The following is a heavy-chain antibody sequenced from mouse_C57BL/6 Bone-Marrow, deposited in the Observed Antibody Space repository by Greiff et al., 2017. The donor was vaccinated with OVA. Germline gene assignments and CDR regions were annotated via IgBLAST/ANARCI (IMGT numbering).Heavy chain of an antibody. Sequence: EVKVVESGGGLVQPGGSLSLSCAASGFTFTDYYMSWVRQPPGKALEWLGFIRNKANGYTTEYSASVKGRFTISRDNSQSILYLQMNALRAEDSATYYCARCLYGSSFAYWGQGTLVTVSA. CDR3: ARCLYGSSFAY. V-gene: IGHV7-3*01. CDR1: GFTFTDYY. CDR2: IRNKANGYTT. D-gene: IGHD1-1*01. J-gene: IGHJ3*01.